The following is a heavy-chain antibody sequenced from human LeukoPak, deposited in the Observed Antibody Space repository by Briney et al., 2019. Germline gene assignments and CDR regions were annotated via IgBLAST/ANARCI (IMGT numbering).Heavy chain of an antibody. D-gene: IGHD5-24*01. CDR3: ARGRDGYNPFDY. V-gene: IGHV3-21*01. CDR1: GFTFSSYS. CDR2: ISSSSSYI. J-gene: IGHJ4*02. Sequence: GGSLRLSCAASGFTFSSYSMNWVRQAPGKGLEWVSTISSSSSYIYYADSVKGRFTISRDNAKNSLYLQMNSLRAEDTAVYYCARGRDGYNPFDYWGQGTLVTVSS.